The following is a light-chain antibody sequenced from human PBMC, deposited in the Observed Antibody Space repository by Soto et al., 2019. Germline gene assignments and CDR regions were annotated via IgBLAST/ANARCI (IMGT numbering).Light chain of an antibody. J-gene: IGKJ1*01. V-gene: IGKV3-20*01. CDR3: QQYGRSPPSWT. CDR1: QSVSSSY. Sequence: ETVLTQSPGTLSLSPGERATLSCRASQSVSSSYLAWYQQKPGQAPRLLIYGASSRATGIPDRFSGSGYGTDFTLTISRLEPEDFAVYYCQQYGRSPPSWTFGQGTKVEIK. CDR2: GAS.